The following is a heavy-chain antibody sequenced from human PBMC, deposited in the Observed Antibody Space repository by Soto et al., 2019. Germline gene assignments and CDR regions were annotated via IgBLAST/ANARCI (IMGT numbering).Heavy chain of an antibody. J-gene: IGHJ4*02. D-gene: IGHD2-2*01. CDR2: ISKSDYT. Sequence: GGSLRLSCTASGFAFNNYGINWVRQAPGKGLEWVSSISKSDYTYYSDSVKGRFTISRDNTKNSVSLQMNTLRVEDTAVYYCAREDSIIIPAVSDFWGQGTLVTVSS. V-gene: IGHV3-21*01. CDR3: AREDSIIIPAVSDF. CDR1: GFAFNNYG.